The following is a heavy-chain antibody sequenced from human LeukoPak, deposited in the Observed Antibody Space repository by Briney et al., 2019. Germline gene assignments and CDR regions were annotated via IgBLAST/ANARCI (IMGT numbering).Heavy chain of an antibody. CDR1: GFTFSSYW. V-gene: IGHV3-7*01. Sequence: GGLRLSCAASGFTFSSYWMSWVRQAPGKGLEWVANIKQDGSEKYYVDSVKGRFTISRDNAKNSLYLQMNSLRVEDTALYYCARRAPSHDFDDWGQGTLVTVSS. CDR3: ARRAPSHDFDD. J-gene: IGHJ4*02. CDR2: IKQDGSEK.